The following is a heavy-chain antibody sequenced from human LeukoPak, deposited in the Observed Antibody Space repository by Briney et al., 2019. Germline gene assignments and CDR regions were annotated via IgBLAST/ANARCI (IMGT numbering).Heavy chain of an antibody. J-gene: IGHJ1*01. CDR3: ARDWRGSGWIPRVEYFQH. Sequence: SVKVSCKASGGTFSSYAISWVRQAPGQGLEWMGGIIPIFGTANYAQKFQGRVTITADKSTSTAYMELSSLRSEDTAVYYCARDWRGSGWIPRVEYFQHWGQGTLVTVSS. CDR1: GGTFSSYA. CDR2: IIPIFGTA. D-gene: IGHD6-19*01. V-gene: IGHV1-69*06.